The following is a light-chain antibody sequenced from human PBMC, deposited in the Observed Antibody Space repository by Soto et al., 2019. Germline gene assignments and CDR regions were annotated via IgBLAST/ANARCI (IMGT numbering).Light chain of an antibody. CDR1: QTVSSIF. J-gene: IGKJ1*01. V-gene: IGKV3-20*01. CDR2: AAS. Sequence: DIVLTQSPGTLPFSPGERATLSCRASQTVSSIFLAWYQQRPGQAPRLLIYAASYRATGIPDRFSGSGSRTECTLTISTLEPEDFAVYHFQQYGNSHQTFGERAKVDIX. CDR3: QQYGNSHQT.